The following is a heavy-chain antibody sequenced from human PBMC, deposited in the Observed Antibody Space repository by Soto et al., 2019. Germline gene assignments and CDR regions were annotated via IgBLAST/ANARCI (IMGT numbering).Heavy chain of an antibody. CDR3: ARLGGYYQSIDT. V-gene: IGHV4-59*08. J-gene: IGHJ5*02. D-gene: IGHD3-22*01. CDR1: GGSIDSYY. CDR2: VYYTGTT. Sequence: PSKTLSLTCTVSGGSIDSYYWTWIRQPPGKGLEWIGYVYYTGTTTYSPSLKSRVTITVDTSMNQISLKLSSVTAADTAFYYCARLGGYYQSIDTWGQGTLVTVSS.